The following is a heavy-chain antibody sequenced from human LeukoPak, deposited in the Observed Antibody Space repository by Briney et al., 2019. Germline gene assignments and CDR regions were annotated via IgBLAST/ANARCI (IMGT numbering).Heavy chain of an antibody. CDR3: AKDRDDGQWLVRGGIYDY. CDR1: GFTLSSYA. D-gene: IGHD6-19*01. CDR2: ISGSGGST. V-gene: IGHV3-23*01. Sequence: LTGGSLRLSCAASGFTLSSYAMSWVRQAPGKGLEWVSAISGSGGSTYYADSVKGRFTISRDNSKNTLYLQMNSLRAEDTAVYYCAKDRDDGQWLVRGGIYDYWGQGTLVTVSS. J-gene: IGHJ4*02.